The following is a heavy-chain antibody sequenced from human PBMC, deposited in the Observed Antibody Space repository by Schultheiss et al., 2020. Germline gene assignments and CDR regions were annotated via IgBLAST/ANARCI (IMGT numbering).Heavy chain of an antibody. CDR1: GGSISSGSYY. CDR2: IYTSGST. CDR3: ARGGSSLYYMDV. D-gene: IGHD6-13*01. Sequence: SETLSLTCTVSGGSISSGSYYWSWIRQPAGKGLEWIGRIYTSGSTNYNPSLKSRVTISVDTSKNQFSLKLSSVTAADTAVYYCARGGSSLYYMDVWGKGTTVTVSS. J-gene: IGHJ6*03. V-gene: IGHV4-61*02.